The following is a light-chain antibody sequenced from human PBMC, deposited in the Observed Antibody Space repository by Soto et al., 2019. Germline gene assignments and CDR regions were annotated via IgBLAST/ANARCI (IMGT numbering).Light chain of an antibody. J-gene: IGLJ1*01. CDR2: KNN. Sequence: QSVLTQPPSASGTPGQRVTISCSGSSSNIGRNFVYWYQQLPGTAPKLLIFKNNQRPSGVPDRFSGSKSGSSASLAISGLRSGDEADYYCATWDDSLNDYVFATGTKPPS. V-gene: IGLV1-47*01. CDR3: ATWDDSLNDYV. CDR1: SSNIGRNF.